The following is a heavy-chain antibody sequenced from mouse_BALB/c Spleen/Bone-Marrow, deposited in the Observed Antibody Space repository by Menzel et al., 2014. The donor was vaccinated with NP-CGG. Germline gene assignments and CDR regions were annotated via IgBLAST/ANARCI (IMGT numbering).Heavy chain of an antibody. D-gene: IGHD1-1*01. CDR2: INPYNDGT. V-gene: IGHV1-14*01. CDR1: GYTFTSYA. Sequence: VQLQQSGPELVKPGASVKMSCKASGYTFTSYAMHWVKQKPGQGLEWIGYINPYNDGTKYNEKFKGKATLTSDKSSSTAYMELSSLTSEDSAVYYCARRDYYGSSFYWYFDVWGAGTTVTVSS. J-gene: IGHJ1*01. CDR3: ARRDYYGSSFYWYFDV.